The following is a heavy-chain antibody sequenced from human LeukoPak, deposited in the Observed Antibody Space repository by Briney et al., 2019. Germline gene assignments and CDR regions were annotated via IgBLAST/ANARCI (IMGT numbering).Heavy chain of an antibody. D-gene: IGHD4-17*01. CDR1: GGSLSGYY. V-gene: IGHV4-34*01. CDR2: INHSGAT. CDR3: ARGIYGVYYFDY. Sequence: KASETLSLTCAVYGGSLSGYYWSWIRQLPGKGLEWIGEINHSGATNYNPSLKSRVTIAVDTSKNQFSLRLSPVTAADTAMYYCARGIYGVYYFDYWGQGALVTVSS. J-gene: IGHJ4*02.